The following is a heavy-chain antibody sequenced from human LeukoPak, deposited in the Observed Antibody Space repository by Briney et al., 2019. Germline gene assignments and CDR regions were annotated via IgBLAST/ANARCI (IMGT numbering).Heavy chain of an antibody. Sequence: GGSLRLSCAASGFTFSSYWMHWVRQAPGKGRVWVSRINSDGSSPSSADSVKGRFTISRDHATNTLYLQMNSLRAEDTAVYYCATDYYHSRGDAFDLWGQGTMVTVSS. CDR2: INSDGSSP. J-gene: IGHJ3*01. CDR3: ATDYYHSRGDAFDL. D-gene: IGHD3-22*01. V-gene: IGHV3-74*01. CDR1: GFTFSSYW.